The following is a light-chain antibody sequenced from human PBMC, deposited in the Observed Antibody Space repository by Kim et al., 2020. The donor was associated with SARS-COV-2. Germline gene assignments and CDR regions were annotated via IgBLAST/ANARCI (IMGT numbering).Light chain of an antibody. J-gene: IGKJ5*01. CDR1: HSYSPV. CDR2: GSS. V-gene: IGKV3-15*01. CDR3: QQYAYWRA. Sequence: SLSPGDRSPLSRRAIHSYSPVLPWFPQTPGQAPLLLICGSSARATGIPAMFSGSVSGTEFTLTISNLQSEDFAVYYCQQYAYWRAFGQGTRLEIK.